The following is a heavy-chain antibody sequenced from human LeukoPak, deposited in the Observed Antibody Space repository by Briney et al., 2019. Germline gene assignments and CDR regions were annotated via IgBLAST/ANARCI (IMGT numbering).Heavy chain of an antibody. CDR1: GVSISSGDYY. CDR2: IYYSGST. V-gene: IGHV4-30-4*01. D-gene: IGHD3-10*01. J-gene: IGHJ4*02. Sequence: SETLSLTCTVSGVSISSGDYYWRWLRQPPGKGLEWIGYIYYSGSTYYNPSLKSRVTISVDTSKNQFSLKLSSVTAADTAVYYCAREGRELLSNDDYWGQGTLVTVSS. CDR3: AREGRELLSNDDY.